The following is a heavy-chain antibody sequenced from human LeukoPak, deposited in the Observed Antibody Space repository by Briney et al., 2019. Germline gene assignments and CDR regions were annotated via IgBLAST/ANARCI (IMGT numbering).Heavy chain of an antibody. CDR2: IDSDGSST. J-gene: IGHJ2*01. V-gene: IGHV3-74*01. Sequence: GESLRLSCAASGFTFSSYWMHWVRQAPGKGLVWVSRIDSDGSSTNYADSVKGRFTISRDNAKNTLYLQMNSLRAEDTAVYYCARPANCGGDCYWATSFDWYFDLWGRGTLVTVSS. CDR3: ARPANCGGDCYWATSFDWYFDL. CDR1: GFTFSSYW. D-gene: IGHD2-21*02.